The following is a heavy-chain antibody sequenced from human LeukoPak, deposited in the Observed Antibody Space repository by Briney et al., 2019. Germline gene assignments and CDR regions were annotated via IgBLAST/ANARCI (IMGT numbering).Heavy chain of an antibody. J-gene: IGHJ4*02. D-gene: IGHD6-19*01. CDR1: GDSITNYF. CDR2: IYYTGNT. Sequence: SETLSLTCTVSGDSITNYFWSWIRQPPGKGLEWIGYIYYTGNTNYKPSLKSRVTISVDTSTNQFSLRLRSVTAADTAVYYCARRHSSGWFYYWGQGTLVTVSS. CDR3: ARRHSSGWFYY. V-gene: IGHV4-59*01.